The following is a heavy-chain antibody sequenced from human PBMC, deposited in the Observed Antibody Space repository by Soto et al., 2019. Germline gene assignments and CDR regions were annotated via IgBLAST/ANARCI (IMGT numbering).Heavy chain of an antibody. D-gene: IGHD3-22*01. Sequence: PGGSLRLSCAASGFTFSNYAMSWVRQAPGKGLEWVSTLRIGGSITYYADSVKGRFTVSRDNSKNTLYLLMNGLRAEDTAVYYCAKGHYYYDSSGYRHFDYWGQGTLVTVSS. CDR2: LRIGGSIT. CDR3: AKGHYYYDSSGYRHFDY. V-gene: IGHV3-23*01. J-gene: IGHJ4*02. CDR1: GFTFSNYA.